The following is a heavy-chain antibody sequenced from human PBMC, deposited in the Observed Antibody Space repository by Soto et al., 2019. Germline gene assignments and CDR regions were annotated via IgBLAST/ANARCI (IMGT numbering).Heavy chain of an antibody. CDR2: IVGSGDTT. J-gene: IGHJ3*02. D-gene: IGHD4-17*01. V-gene: IGHV3-23*01. CDR3: AKVTTTVTPDDAFDI. Sequence: GGSLRLSCAASRFTFSSYAMSWVRQAPGKGLEWVSAIVGSGDTTYYADSVKGRFTISRDNSKNTLYLQMNSLRAEDTAVYYYAKVTTTVTPDDAFDIWGQGTMVTVS. CDR1: RFTFSSYA.